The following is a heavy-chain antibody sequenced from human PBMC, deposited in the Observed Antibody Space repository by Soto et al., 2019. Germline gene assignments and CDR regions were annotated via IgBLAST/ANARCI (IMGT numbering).Heavy chain of an antibody. CDR2: INPSGGST. CDR1: GYTFTSYY. D-gene: IGHD6-13*01. Sequence: ASVKVSCKASGYTFTSYYMHWVRQAPGQGLEWMGIINPSGGSTSYAQKFQGRVTMTRDTSTSTVYMELSSLRSEDTAVYYCARDRIEQQLGPYFDYWGQGTLVTVSS. CDR3: ARDRIEQQLGPYFDY. V-gene: IGHV1-46*01. J-gene: IGHJ4*02.